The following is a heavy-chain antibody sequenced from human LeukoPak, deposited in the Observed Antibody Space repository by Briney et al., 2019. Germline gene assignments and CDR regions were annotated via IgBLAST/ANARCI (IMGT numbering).Heavy chain of an antibody. Sequence: GGTLRLSCVASGFTFSSYGMSWVRRAPGKGLEWVSGISGSGGNTYYTDSVKGRFTISRDNSKNTLYLQMNSLRAEDTAVYYCAGYCSTTSCYSSPNWFDPWGQGTLVTVSS. V-gene: IGHV3-23*01. D-gene: IGHD2-2*01. CDR2: ISGSGGNT. CDR1: GFTFSSYG. J-gene: IGHJ5*02. CDR3: AGYCSTTSCYSSPNWFDP.